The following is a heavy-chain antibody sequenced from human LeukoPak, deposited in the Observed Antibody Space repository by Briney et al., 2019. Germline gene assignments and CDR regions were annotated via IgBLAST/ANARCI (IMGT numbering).Heavy chain of an antibody. CDR2: IYHSGNT. D-gene: IGHD3-10*01. Sequence: PSETLSLTCTVSGYSISSGYYWGWIRQPPGKGLEWIGSIYHSGNTNYNPSLKSRVTISVDTSKNQFSLKLSSVTAADTAVYYCARVTSFGKGVWFDPWGQGTLVTVSS. J-gene: IGHJ5*02. CDR3: ARVTSFGKGVWFDP. CDR1: GYSISSGYY. V-gene: IGHV4-38-2*02.